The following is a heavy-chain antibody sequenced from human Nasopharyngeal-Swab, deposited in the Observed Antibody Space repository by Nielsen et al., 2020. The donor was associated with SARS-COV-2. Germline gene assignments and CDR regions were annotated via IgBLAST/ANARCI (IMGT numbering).Heavy chain of an antibody. D-gene: IGHD6-19*01. V-gene: IGHV3-30*04. CDR1: GFTFSSYA. CDR2: ISYDGSNK. Sequence: GESLKISCAASGFTFSSYAMYWVRQAPGKRLEWVAVISYDGSNKYYADSVKGRFTISRDNSKNTVYLQMNSLRAEDTAVYYCARAVAGYYYMDVWGKGTTVTVSS. CDR3: ARAVAGYYYMDV. J-gene: IGHJ6*03.